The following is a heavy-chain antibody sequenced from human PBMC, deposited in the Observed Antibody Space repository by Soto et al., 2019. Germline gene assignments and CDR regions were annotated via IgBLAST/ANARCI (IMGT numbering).Heavy chain of an antibody. CDR3: ARALGKQWLTGSWFDP. V-gene: IGHV1-18*01. CDR2: ISAYNGNT. D-gene: IGHD6-19*01. J-gene: IGHJ5*02. Sequence: QVQLVLSGAEVKKPGASAKVSCKASGYTFTSYGISWVRQAPGQGLEWMGWISAYNGNTNYAQKLQGRVTMTTDTSTSTAYLELRSLRSDDTAVYYGARALGKQWLTGSWFDPWGQGTLVTVSS. CDR1: GYTFTSYG.